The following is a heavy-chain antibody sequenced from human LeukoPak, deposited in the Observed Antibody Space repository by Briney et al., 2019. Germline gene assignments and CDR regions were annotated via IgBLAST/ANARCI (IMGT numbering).Heavy chain of an antibody. CDR3: AKDRAGLYYDEEFDY. CDR1: GFTFSSYA. D-gene: IGHD3-22*01. V-gene: IGHV3-30-3*01. Sequence: GGSLRLSCAASGFTFSSYAMHWVRQAPGKGLEWVAVISYDGSNKYYADSVKGRFTISRDNSKNTLYLQMNSLRAEDTAVYYCAKDRAGLYYDEEFDYWGQGTLVTVSS. J-gene: IGHJ4*02. CDR2: ISYDGSNK.